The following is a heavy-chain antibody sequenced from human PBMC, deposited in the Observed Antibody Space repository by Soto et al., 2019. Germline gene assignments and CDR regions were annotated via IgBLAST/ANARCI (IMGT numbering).Heavy chain of an antibody. V-gene: IGHV1-69*13. CDR1: GGTFSSYA. Sequence: SVKVSCKASGGTFSSYAISWVRQAPGQGLEWMGGIIPIFGTANYAQKFQGRVTITADESTSTAYMELSSLRSEDTAVYYCARTRVGATTTGWFDPWGQGTLVTVSS. CDR2: IIPIFGTA. J-gene: IGHJ5*02. D-gene: IGHD1-26*01. CDR3: ARTRVGATTTGWFDP.